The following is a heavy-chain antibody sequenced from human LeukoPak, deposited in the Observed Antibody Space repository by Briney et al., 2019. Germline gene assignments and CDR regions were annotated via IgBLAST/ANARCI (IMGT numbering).Heavy chain of an antibody. Sequence: SETLSLTCTVSGGSLSSSSYYWGWLRQPPGKGLEWVGSIYYSGSTYYNPSLKSRVTISVDTSKNQFSLKLSSVTAADTAVYYCARQPGDSSGYKESFDYWGQGTLVTVSS. J-gene: IGHJ4*02. D-gene: IGHD3-22*01. CDR3: ARQPGDSSGYKESFDY. CDR2: IYYSGST. CDR1: GGSLSSSSYY. V-gene: IGHV4-39*01.